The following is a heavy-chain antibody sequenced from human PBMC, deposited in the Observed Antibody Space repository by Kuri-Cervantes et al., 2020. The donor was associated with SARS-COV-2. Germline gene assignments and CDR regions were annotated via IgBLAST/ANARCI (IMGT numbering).Heavy chain of an antibody. V-gene: IGHV4-61*02. Sequence: SETLSLTCTVSGGSISNGSYYWSWIRQPAGKGLEWIGRIYTSGSTNYNPSLKSRVTISVDTSKNQFSLKLSSVTAADTAVYYCARATKADYCDYIDAFDIWGQGTMVTVSS. CDR3: ARATKADYCDYIDAFDI. CDR2: IYTSGST. D-gene: IGHD4-17*01. CDR1: GGSISNGSYY. J-gene: IGHJ3*02.